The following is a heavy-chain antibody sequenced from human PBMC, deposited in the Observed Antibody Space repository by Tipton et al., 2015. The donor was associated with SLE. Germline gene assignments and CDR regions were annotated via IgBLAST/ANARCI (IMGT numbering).Heavy chain of an antibody. CDR2: INTDGSST. J-gene: IGHJ4*02. CDR1: GFTFSSSW. Sequence: SLRLSCSASGFTFSSSWMHWVRQAPGKGLVWVSRINTDGSSTNYADSVKGRFTISRDNAKNTLYPQMNSLRAEDTAVYYCARAGYSSSSWFRYWGQGTLVTVSS. D-gene: IGHD6-13*01. V-gene: IGHV3-74*01. CDR3: ARAGYSSSSWFRY.